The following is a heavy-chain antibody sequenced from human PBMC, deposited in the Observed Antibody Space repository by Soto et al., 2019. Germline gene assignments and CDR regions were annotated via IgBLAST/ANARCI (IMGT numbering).Heavy chain of an antibody. V-gene: IGHV3-23*01. CDR2: ISGSGGST. Sequence: GGSLRLSCAASGFTFSSYAMSWVRQAPGKGLEWVSAISGSGGSTYYADSVKGRFTISRDNSKNTLYLQMNSLRAEDTDVYYCASDNAAGVEDYWGQGTLVTVSS. J-gene: IGHJ4*02. CDR3: ASDNAAGVEDY. CDR1: GFTFSSYA. D-gene: IGHD6-25*01.